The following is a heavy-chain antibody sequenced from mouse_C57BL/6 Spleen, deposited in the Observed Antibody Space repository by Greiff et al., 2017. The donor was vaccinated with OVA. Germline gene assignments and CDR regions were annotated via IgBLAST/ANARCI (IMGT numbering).Heavy chain of an antibody. J-gene: IGHJ3*01. CDR1: GYAFSSSW. D-gene: IGHD6-5*01. V-gene: IGHV1-82*01. CDR3: TRSYPGAWFAY. CDR2: IYPGDGDT. Sequence: LVESGPELVKPGASVKISCKASGYAFSSSWMNWVKQRPGKGLEWIGRIYPGDGDTNYNGKFKGKATLTADKSSSTAYMQLSSLTSEDSAVYFCTRSYPGAWFAYWGQGTLVTVSA.